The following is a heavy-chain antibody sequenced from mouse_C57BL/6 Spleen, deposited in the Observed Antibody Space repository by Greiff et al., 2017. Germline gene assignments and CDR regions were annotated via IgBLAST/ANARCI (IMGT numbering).Heavy chain of an antibody. J-gene: IGHJ2*01. CDR2: ISSGSSTI. V-gene: IGHV5-17*01. Sequence: EVKLMESGGGLVKPGGSLKLSCAASGFTFSDYGMHWVRQAPEKGLEWVAYISSGSSTIYYADTVKGRFTITRDNATNTLFLQMTSLRSEDTAMYYCARGGYYGFDYWGHGTTLTVSA. CDR1: GFTFSDYG. D-gene: IGHD1-1*01. CDR3: ARGGYYGFDY.